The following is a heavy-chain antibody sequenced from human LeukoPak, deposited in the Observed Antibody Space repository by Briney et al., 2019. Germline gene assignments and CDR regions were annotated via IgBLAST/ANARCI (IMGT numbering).Heavy chain of an antibody. D-gene: IGHD3-10*01. CDR1: GFTFGDNA. Sequence: GRSLRLSCTTSGFTFGDNAMSWVSQAPGNGLEWVGFIRSKAYGGTTEYAASVKGRFTISRDDSKSIAYLQMNSLKTEDTAVYYCTRVRRGTGSMVDYWGQGTLVTVSS. CDR3: TRVRRGTGSMVDY. CDR2: IRSKAYGGTT. V-gene: IGHV3-49*04. J-gene: IGHJ4*02.